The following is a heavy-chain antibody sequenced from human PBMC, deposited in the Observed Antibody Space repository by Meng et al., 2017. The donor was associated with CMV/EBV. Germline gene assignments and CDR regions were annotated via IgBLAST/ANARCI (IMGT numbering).Heavy chain of an antibody. V-gene: IGHV3-30*04. J-gene: IGHJ4*02. CDR2: ISYDGSNK. CDR1: GFTFSSYA. Sequence: SLKISCAASGFTFSSYAMHWVRQAPGKGLEWVAVISYDGSNKYYADSVKGRFTIPRDNSKNTLYLQMNSLRAEDTAVYYCAREEGDCWGQGTLVTVSS. CDR3: AREEGDC.